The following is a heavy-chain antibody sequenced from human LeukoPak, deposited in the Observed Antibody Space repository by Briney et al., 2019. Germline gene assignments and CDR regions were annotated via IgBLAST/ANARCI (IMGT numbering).Heavy chain of an antibody. V-gene: IGHV3-21*01. CDR1: GFTFSSYS. CDR2: ISSSSSYI. J-gene: IGHJ4*02. CDR3: ARDRSGMIVVVHFDY. D-gene: IGHD3-22*01. Sequence: GGSLRLSCAASGFTFSSYSMNWVRQAPGKGLEWVSSISSSSSYIYYADSVKGRFTISRDNAKNSLYLQMNSLRAEDTAVYYCARDRSGMIVVVHFDYWGQGTLVTASS.